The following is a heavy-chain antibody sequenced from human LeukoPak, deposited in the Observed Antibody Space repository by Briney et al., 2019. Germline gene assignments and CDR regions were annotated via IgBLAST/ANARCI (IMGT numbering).Heavy chain of an antibody. J-gene: IGHJ4*02. Sequence: PSETLSLTCTVSGGSISSYYWSWFRQPPGKGLEWIGYISYTGSTNYNPSLKNRVTISVDTSKNQFSLKLSSVTAADTAVYYCARFSPRAMGNYLDFWGQGTLVTVSS. CDR3: ARFSPRAMGNYLDF. CDR2: ISYTGST. CDR1: GGSISSYY. V-gene: IGHV4-59*12. D-gene: IGHD7-27*01.